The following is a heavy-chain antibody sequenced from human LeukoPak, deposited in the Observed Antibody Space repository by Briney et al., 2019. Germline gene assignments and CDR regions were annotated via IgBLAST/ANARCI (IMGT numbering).Heavy chain of an antibody. J-gene: IGHJ4*02. CDR2: ISGSGGST. V-gene: IGHV3-23*01. CDR3: ARDDSSGYHFDY. CDR1: GFTFSSYG. Sequence: GGSLRLSCAASGFTFSSYGMSWVRQAPGKGLEWVSAISGSGGSTYYADSVKGRFAISRDNSKNTLYLQMNSLRAEDTAVYYCARDDSSGYHFDYWGQGTLVTVSS. D-gene: IGHD3-22*01.